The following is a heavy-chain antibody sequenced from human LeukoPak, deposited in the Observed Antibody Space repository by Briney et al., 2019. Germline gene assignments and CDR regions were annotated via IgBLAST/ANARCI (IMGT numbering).Heavy chain of an antibody. V-gene: IGHV3-48*03. Sequence: GGSLRLSCAASGFTFSSYEMNWVRQAPGKGLEWVSYISSSGSTIYYADSVKGRFTISRDNAKNSLYLQMNSLRAEDTAVYYCARRGSYSSSWYRSFHFDYWGQGTLVTVSS. CDR3: ARRGSYSSSWYRSFHFDY. J-gene: IGHJ4*02. CDR1: GFTFSSYE. D-gene: IGHD6-13*01. CDR2: ISSSGSTI.